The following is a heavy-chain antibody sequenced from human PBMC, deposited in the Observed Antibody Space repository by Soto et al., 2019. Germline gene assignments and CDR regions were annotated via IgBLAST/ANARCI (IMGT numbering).Heavy chain of an antibody. CDR2: ISGSGGST. D-gene: IGHD6-19*01. V-gene: IGHV3-23*01. Sequence: VSLRLSCAASGFTFSSYAMSWVRQAPGKGLEWVSAISGSGGSTYYADSVKGRFTISRDNSKNTLYLQMNSLRAEDTAVYYCAKGAQWLGYFDYWGQGTLVTVSS. CDR3: AKGAQWLGYFDY. J-gene: IGHJ4*02. CDR1: GFTFSSYA.